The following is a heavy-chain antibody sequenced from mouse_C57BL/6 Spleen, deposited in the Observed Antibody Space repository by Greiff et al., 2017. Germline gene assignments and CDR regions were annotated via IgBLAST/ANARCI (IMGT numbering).Heavy chain of an antibody. V-gene: IGHV1-74*01. D-gene: IGHD2-1*01. Sequence: QVQLQQSGAGLVKPGASVKLSCKASGYTFTSYWMHWVQQRPGQGLEWIGWIHPCGSYTNYNQKFKGKATLTAVKSSSTAYMQLSSLTSEDSAVYYCACYGNGAYWGQGTMLTVSA. J-gene: IGHJ3*01. CDR1: GYTFTSYW. CDR2: IHPCGSYT. CDR3: ACYGNGAY.